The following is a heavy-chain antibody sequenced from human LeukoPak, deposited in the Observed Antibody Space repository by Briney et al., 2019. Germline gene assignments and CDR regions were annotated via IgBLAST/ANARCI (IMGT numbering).Heavy chain of an antibody. CDR2: ISYDESRK. D-gene: IGHD5-24*01. Sequence: SGGSLRLSCAASGFTFSRYGMHWVRQAPGKGLEWVALISYDESRKYYADSVRGRFTISRDNSNNALYLQMNSLRAEDTAVYYCAKGRYNEGSGNFDYWGQGTLVTVSS. CDR3: AKGRYNEGSGNFDY. J-gene: IGHJ4*02. V-gene: IGHV3-30*18. CDR1: GFTFSRYG.